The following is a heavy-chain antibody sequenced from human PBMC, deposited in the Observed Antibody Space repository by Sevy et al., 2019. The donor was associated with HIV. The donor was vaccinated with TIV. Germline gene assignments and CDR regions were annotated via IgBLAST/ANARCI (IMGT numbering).Heavy chain of an antibody. CDR3: ARVPITHSPHSNDYGDYVGDPYYYYYYMDV. D-gene: IGHD4-17*01. J-gene: IGHJ6*03. V-gene: IGHV5-51*01. CDR1: GYSFTSYW. CDR2: IYPGDSDT. Sequence: GESLKISCKGSGYSFTSYWIGWVRQMPGKGLEWMGIIYPGDSDTRYSPSFQGQVTISADKSISTAYLQWSSLKASDTAMYYLARVPITHSPHSNDYGDYVGDPYYYYYYMDVWGKGTTVTVSS.